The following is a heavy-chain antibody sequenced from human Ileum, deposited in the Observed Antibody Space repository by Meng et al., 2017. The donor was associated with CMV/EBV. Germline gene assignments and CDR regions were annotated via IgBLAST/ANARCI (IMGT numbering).Heavy chain of an antibody. D-gene: IGHD6-13*01. Sequence: SCKASGYMFTRYNINWVRQAPGQWLEWMGYINPKTANPTYVQGFTGRFVFSLDTSVSTAYLQISSLEAEDTAVYYCVTGSVAADGKGYWGQGTLVTVSS. CDR2: INPKTANP. J-gene: IGHJ1*01. CDR3: VTGSVAADGKGY. V-gene: IGHV7-4-1*02. CDR1: GYMFTRYN.